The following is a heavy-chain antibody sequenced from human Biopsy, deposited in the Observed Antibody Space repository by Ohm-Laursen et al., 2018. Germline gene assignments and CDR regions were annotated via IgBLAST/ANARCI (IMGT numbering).Heavy chain of an antibody. Sequence: GTLSLTCAVSGFSISRGYYWGWIRQPPGKGLEWIGSVYDSGKSYYNPSLKSRVTISIDKSKNQFFLKLSSVTAEDTAVYYCARDDAVTVIRGLYYWGQGALVTVSS. V-gene: IGHV4-38-2*01. CDR3: ARDDAVTVIRGLYY. CDR1: GFSISRGYY. D-gene: IGHD2-21*02. CDR2: VYDSGKS. J-gene: IGHJ4*02.